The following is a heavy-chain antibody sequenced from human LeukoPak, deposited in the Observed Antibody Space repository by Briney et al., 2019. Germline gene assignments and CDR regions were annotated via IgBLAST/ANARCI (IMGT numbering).Heavy chain of an antibody. CDR1: GYSFTGYY. J-gene: IGHJ4*02. D-gene: IGHD3-10*01. CDR3: ARGNFYDNKGYSPELRY. V-gene: IGHV1-2*02. Sequence: ASVKVSCKASGYSFTGYYMHWGRQAPGQGLEWMGGINPNGGGTNYAQKFQGRVTRTRDTSISTAYMEVSRLTSDDTAVYYCARGNFYDNKGYSPELRYWGQGTLVTVSS. CDR2: INPNGGGT.